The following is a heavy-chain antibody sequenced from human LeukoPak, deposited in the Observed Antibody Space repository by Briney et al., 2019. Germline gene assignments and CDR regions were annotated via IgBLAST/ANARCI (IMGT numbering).Heavy chain of an antibody. V-gene: IGHV4-59*08. J-gene: IGHJ5*02. D-gene: IGHD6-19*01. CDR2: IYYSGST. Sequence: SETLSLTCTVSGGSISSYYWSWIRRPPGKGLEWIGYIYYSGSTNYNPSLKSRVTISVDTSKNQFSLKLSSVTAADTAVYYCARGSGRDWFDPWGQGTLVTVSS. CDR3: ARGSGRDWFDP. CDR1: GGSISSYY.